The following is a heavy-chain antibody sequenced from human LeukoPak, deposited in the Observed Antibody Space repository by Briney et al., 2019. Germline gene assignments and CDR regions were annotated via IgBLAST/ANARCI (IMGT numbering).Heavy chain of an antibody. CDR1: GGSISSYY. J-gene: IGHJ5*02. D-gene: IGHD1-26*01. V-gene: IGHV4-59*01. Sequence: PSETLSLTCTVSGGSISSYYWSWLRQPPGKGLEWIGYIYYSGSTNYNPSLKSRVTISVDTSKNQFSLKLSSVTAADTAVYYCARGGALEWEHQRGYNWFDPWGQGTLVTVSS. CDR2: IYYSGST. CDR3: ARGGALEWEHQRGYNWFDP.